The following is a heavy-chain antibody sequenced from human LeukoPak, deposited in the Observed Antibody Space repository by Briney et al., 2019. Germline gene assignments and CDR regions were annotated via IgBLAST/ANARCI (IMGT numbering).Heavy chain of an antibody. D-gene: IGHD1-26*01. Sequence: ASVKVSCKASGYTFTGYYMHWVRQAPGQGLEWMGWINPNSGGTNYAQKLQGRVTMTTDTSTSTAYMELRSLRSDDTAVYYCARDSTDELLRRGGTSFDYWGQGTLVTVSS. CDR1: GYTFTGYY. CDR3: ARDSTDELLRRGGTSFDY. V-gene: IGHV1-2*02. J-gene: IGHJ4*02. CDR2: INPNSGGT.